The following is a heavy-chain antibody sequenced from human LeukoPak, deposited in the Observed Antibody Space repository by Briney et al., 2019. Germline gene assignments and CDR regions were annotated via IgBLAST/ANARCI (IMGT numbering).Heavy chain of an antibody. CDR1: GFTFSSYS. CDR2: ISSSSSTI. CDR3: ARGDFGDPIDY. V-gene: IGHV3-48*04. D-gene: IGHD4-17*01. Sequence: GGSLRLSCAASGFTFSSYSMNWVRQAPRKGLEWVSYISSSSSTIYYADSVKGRFTISRDNAKNSLYLQMNSLRAEDTAVYYCARGDFGDPIDYWGQGTLVTVSS. J-gene: IGHJ4*02.